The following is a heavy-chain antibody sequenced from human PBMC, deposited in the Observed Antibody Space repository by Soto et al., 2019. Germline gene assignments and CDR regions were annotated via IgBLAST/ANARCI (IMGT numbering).Heavy chain of an antibody. J-gene: IGHJ6*02. CDR1: GFTFSSYW. CDR2: IKQDGSEK. V-gene: IGHV3-7*01. D-gene: IGHD3-3*01. CDR3: ARDRTTYYDFWSGYPTVGYYYGMDV. Sequence: GGSLRLSCAASGFTFSSYWMSWVRQAPGKGLEWVANIKQDGSEKYYVDSVKGRFTISRDNAKNSLYLQMNSLRAEDTAVYYCARDRTTYYDFWSGYPTVGYYYGMDVWGQGTTVTVSS.